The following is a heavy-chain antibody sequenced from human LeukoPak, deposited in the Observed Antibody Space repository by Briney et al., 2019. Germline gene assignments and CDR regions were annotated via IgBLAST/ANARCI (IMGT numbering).Heavy chain of an antibody. D-gene: IGHD6-13*01. V-gene: IGHV7-4-1*02. Sequence: ASVKVSCKASGYTFTSYAMNWVRQAPGQGLEWMGWINTNTGNPTYAQGFTGRFVSSLDTSVSTAYLQISSLKAEDTAVYYCARDAIAAAGLGFDYWGQGTLVTVSS. CDR2: INTNTGNP. CDR3: ARDAIAAAGLGFDY. J-gene: IGHJ4*02. CDR1: GYTFTSYA.